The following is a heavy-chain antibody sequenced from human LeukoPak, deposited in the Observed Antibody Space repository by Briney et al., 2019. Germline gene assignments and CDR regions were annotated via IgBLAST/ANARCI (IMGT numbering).Heavy chain of an antibody. CDR2: ISSSSTYI. CDR3: ARDEWGSEYFDY. V-gene: IGHV3-21*01. D-gene: IGHD1-26*01. CDR1: GFTFSSYA. Sequence: GGSLRLSCAASGFTFSSYAMNWVRQAPGKGLEWVSSISSSSTYIFYADSVKGRFTISRDDAQNSLYLQMNSLRAEDTAVYFCARDEWGSEYFDYWGQGALVAVSS. J-gene: IGHJ4*02.